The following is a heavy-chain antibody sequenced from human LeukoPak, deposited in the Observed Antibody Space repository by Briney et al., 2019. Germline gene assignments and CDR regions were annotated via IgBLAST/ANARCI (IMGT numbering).Heavy chain of an antibody. D-gene: IGHD6-13*01. Sequence: PSETLSLTCAVYGGSFSGYYWSWIRQPPGKGLEWIGEINHSGSTNYNPSLKSRVTISVDTSKNQFSLKLSSVTAADTAVYYCARHLYSSSWLFDYWGQGTLVTVSS. CDR2: INHSGST. CDR1: GGSFSGYY. J-gene: IGHJ4*02. CDR3: ARHLYSSSWLFDY. V-gene: IGHV4-34*01.